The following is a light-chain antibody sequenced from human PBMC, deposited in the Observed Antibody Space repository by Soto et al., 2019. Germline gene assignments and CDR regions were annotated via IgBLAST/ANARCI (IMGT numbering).Light chain of an antibody. CDR3: VSYTDTVTLV. J-gene: IGLJ1*01. Sequence: QSVLTQPASVSGSRGQSIIISCVGRNTDVGQDKSVSWYQQGPGKAPKLLIFEGTNRASGVSNRFSGSRSGNTASLTISGLQPDDEGDYFCVSYTDTVTLVFGTGTKVTV. CDR1: NTDVGQDKS. CDR2: EGT. V-gene: IGLV2-14*01.